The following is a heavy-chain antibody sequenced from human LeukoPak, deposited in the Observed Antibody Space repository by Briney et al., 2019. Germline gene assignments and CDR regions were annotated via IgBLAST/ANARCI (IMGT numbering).Heavy chain of an antibody. Sequence: TPGGSLRLSCAASGFTFSSYEMNWVRQAPGKGLEWVATIRSYSSYIHYGDSVKGRFTISRDDAEKSVHLQMNNLRVEDTAVYFCARFSEVYYYVDVWGTGTTVTVSS. D-gene: IGHD2/OR15-2a*01. J-gene: IGHJ6*03. CDR1: GFTFSSYE. V-gene: IGHV3-21*01. CDR3: ARFSEVYYYVDV. CDR2: IRSYSSYI.